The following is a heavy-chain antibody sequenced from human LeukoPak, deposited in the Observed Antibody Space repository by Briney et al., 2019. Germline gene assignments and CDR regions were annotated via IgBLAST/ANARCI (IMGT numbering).Heavy chain of an antibody. CDR2: IKQDGSEK. Sequence: PGGSLRLSCAASGFTFSSYWMSWVRQAQGKGLEWVASIKQDGSEKYYVDSVKGRFTISRDNAKNSLYLQMNSLRVEDTAVYFCARVDCSSTSCYRYYYYGMDVWGQGTTVTVSS. CDR3: ARVDCSSTSCYRYYYYGMDV. V-gene: IGHV3-7*01. J-gene: IGHJ6*02. CDR1: GFTFSSYW. D-gene: IGHD2-2*02.